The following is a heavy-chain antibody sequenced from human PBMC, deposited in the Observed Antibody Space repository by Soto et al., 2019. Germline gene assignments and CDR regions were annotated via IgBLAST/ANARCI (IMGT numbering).Heavy chain of an antibody. D-gene: IGHD3-10*01. Sequence: SVKVYFKASGGPFSSYAVSLVRQAPGQGLEWMGGIIPIFGTANYAQKFQGRVTITADESTSTAYMELSSLRSEDTAVYYCARGAPYYYGSGSYYYHYGMDVWGQGTTVTVSS. CDR1: GGPFSSYA. V-gene: IGHV1-69*13. CDR3: ARGAPYYYGSGSYYYHYGMDV. J-gene: IGHJ6*01. CDR2: IIPIFGTA.